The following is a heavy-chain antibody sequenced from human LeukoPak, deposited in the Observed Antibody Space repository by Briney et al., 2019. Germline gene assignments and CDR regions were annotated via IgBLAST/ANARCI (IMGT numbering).Heavy chain of an antibody. CDR1: GFTLSKYW. CDR3: ARDSPLPNYYDSSGPNDAFDI. Sequence: GGSLRLSCAGSGFTLSKYWVHWVRQVPGKGLVWVSRINVEGSRTDYADSVRGRFAISRDNAKNTVYLQMNSLTAEDTAVYYCARDSPLPNYYDSSGPNDAFDIWGQGTMVTVSS. D-gene: IGHD3-22*01. CDR2: INVEGSRT. J-gene: IGHJ3*02. V-gene: IGHV3-74*01.